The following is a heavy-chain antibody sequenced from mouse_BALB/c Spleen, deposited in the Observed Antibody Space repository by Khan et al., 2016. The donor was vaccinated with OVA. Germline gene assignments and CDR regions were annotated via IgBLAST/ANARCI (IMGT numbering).Heavy chain of an antibody. J-gene: IGHJ3*01. CDR3: ARGRSY. Sequence: EVKLEESGPGLVKPSQSLSLTCTVTDYSITSDYAWNWIRQFPGNKLEWMGYINYSGRTSYSPSLKSRISITRDTSKNQFFLQLNSVTTEDTATYFGARGRSYWGQGTLVTVSA. CDR1: DYSITSDYA. CDR2: INYSGRT. D-gene: IGHD3-3*01. V-gene: IGHV3-2*02.